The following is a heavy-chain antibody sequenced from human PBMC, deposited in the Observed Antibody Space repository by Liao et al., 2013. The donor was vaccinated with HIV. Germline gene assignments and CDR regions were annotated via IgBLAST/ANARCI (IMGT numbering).Heavy chain of an antibody. CDR3: ARGSGFCVSTSCRFDP. CDR1: GGSFSGYY. CDR2: INHSGTT. V-gene: IGHV4-34*01. D-gene: IGHD2-2*01. Sequence: QVQLQQWGAGLLKPSETLSLTCVVYGGSFSGYYWSWIRQPPGKGLEWIGEINHSGTTNFNPSLKSRVTMSVDSSTNRFFLNLTSVTAADTAEYFCARGSGFCVSTSCRFDPWGQGSLVTVSS. J-gene: IGHJ5*02.